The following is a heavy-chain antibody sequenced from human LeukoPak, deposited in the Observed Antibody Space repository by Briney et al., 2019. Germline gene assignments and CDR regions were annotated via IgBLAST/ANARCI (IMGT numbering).Heavy chain of an antibody. J-gene: IGHJ4*02. CDR3: ARDQCSSTSCYYDY. CDR1: GFTFSDYY. CDR2: ISSSGSTI. Sequence: GGSLRLSCAASGFTFSDYYMSWIRQAPGKGLEWVLYISSSGSTIYYADSVKGRFTISRDNAKNSLYLQMNSLRAEDTAVYYCARDQCSSTSCYYDYWGQGTLVTVSS. V-gene: IGHV3-11*01. D-gene: IGHD2-2*01.